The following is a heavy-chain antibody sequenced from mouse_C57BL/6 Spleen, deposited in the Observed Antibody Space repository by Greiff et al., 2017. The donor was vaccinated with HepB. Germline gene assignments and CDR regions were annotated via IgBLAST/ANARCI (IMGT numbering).Heavy chain of an antibody. V-gene: IGHV7-3*01. CDR3: ARYDYDRFDY. Sequence: EVKLMESGGGLVQPGGSLSLSCAASGFTFTDYYMSWVRQPPGKALEWLGFIRNKANGYTTEYSASVKGRFTISRDNSQSILYLQMNALRAEDSATYYCARYDYDRFDYCGQSTTLTVSS. CDR1: GFTFTDYY. CDR2: IRNKANGYTT. D-gene: IGHD2-4*01. J-gene: IGHJ2*01.